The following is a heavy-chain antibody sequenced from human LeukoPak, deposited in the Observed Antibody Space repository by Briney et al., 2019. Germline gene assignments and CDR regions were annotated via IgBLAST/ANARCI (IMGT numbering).Heavy chain of an antibody. J-gene: IGHJ6*02. D-gene: IGHD5-18*01. CDR2: ISGDGGST. Sequence: GDSLRLSCAASGFTLSSYWMQWVRQAPGKGLEYVSAISGDGGSTDYADSVKGRFTISGDNSKNTLYLQMGSLRAEDMAVYYCARDTGIRGMDVWGQGTTITVSS. CDR1: GFTLSSYW. V-gene: IGHV3-64*02. CDR3: ARDTGIRGMDV.